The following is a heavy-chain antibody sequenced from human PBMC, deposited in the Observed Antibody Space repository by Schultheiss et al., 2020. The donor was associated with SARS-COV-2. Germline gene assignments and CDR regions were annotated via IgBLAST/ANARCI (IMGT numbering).Heavy chain of an antibody. V-gene: IGHV4-34*01. CDR1: GGSFSGYY. CDR3: AIGRYYYYYGMDV. J-gene: IGHJ6*02. Sequence: SETLSLTCAVYGGSFSGYYWSWIRQPPGKGLEWIGEINHSGSTNYNPSLKSRVTISVDTSKNQFSLKLSSVTAADTAVYYCAIGRYYYYYGMDVWGQGTTVTVSS. CDR2: INHSGST.